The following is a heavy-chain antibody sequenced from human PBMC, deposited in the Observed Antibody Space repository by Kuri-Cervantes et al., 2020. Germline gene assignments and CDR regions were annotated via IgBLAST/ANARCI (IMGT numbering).Heavy chain of an antibody. D-gene: IGHD3-16*01. CDR1: GFIFSSSW. J-gene: IGHJ4*02. V-gene: IGHV3-7*01. CDR3: ARFGGKYGAIDY. CDR2: INQDGSAK. Sequence: GESLKISCAASGFIFSSSWMSWVRQAPGKGLEWVANINQDGSAKDYVDSMKGRFTISRDNAQSPLYLQMNSLRADDTAVYYCARFGGKYGAIDYWGQGTLVTVSS.